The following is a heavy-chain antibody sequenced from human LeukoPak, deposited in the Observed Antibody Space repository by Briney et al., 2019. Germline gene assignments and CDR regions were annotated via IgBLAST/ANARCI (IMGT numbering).Heavy chain of an antibody. CDR2: IDYSGGST. V-gene: IGHV3-66*04. CDR1: GFTLSSYE. J-gene: IGHJ4*02. Sequence: LAGGSLRLSCTVSGFTLSSYEMSWIRQAPGKGLEWVSSIDYSGGSTYYADSVKGRFTISRDNSKNTLYLQMNSLRAEDTAVYYCAGLPAYYYDTSGFYFDYWGQGTLVTVSS. D-gene: IGHD3-22*01. CDR3: AGLPAYYYDTSGFYFDY.